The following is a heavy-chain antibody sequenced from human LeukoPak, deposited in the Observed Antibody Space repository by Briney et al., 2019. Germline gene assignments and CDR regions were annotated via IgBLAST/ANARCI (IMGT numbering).Heavy chain of an antibody. D-gene: IGHD6-13*01. V-gene: IGHV3-30*02. Sequence: GGSLRLSCAASGFTLSSYGMHWVRQAPGKGLEWVAFIRYDGSNKYHADSVKGRFTISRDNSKNTLYLQMNSLRAEDTAVYYCAKDRVKSSSWFDYWGQGTLVTVSS. CDR1: GFTLSSYG. CDR2: IRYDGSNK. J-gene: IGHJ4*02. CDR3: AKDRVKSSSWFDY.